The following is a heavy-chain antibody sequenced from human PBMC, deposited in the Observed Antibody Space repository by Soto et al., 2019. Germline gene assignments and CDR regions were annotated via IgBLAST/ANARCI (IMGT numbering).Heavy chain of an antibody. J-gene: IGHJ4*02. Sequence: QVQLVESGGGVVQPGRSLRLSCAASGFTFSSYAMHWVRQAPGKGLEWVAVISYDGSNKYYADSVKGRFTISRDNSKNTLYLQMNSLRAEDTAVYYCASGYTIRGTMPYWGQGTLVTVSS. CDR3: ASGYTIRGTMPY. V-gene: IGHV3-30-3*01. CDR2: ISYDGSNK. D-gene: IGHD5-18*01. CDR1: GFTFSSYA.